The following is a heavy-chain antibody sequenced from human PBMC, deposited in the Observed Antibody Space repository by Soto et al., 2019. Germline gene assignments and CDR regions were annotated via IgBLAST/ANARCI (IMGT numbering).Heavy chain of an antibody. Sequence: WETLSLTCTVSGGSISSSSYYWGWIRQPPGKGLEWIGRIYYSGSTHYNPSLKSRVTISVDTSKNQFSLKLSSVTAADTAVYYCARQRLRSNNWFDPWGQGTLVTSPQ. CDR2: IYYSGST. CDR1: GGSISSSSYY. V-gene: IGHV4-39*01. D-gene: IGHD4-17*01. J-gene: IGHJ5*02. CDR3: ARQRLRSNNWFDP.